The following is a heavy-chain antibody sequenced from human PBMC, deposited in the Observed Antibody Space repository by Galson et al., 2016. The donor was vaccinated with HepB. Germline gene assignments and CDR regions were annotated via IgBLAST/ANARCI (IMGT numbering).Heavy chain of an antibody. Sequence: SLRLSCAAAGFTFSGHWMSWVRQAPGKGLEWEANIKQDGGDKKYEDSVKGRFTISRDNSKNTVYLQMHRLRPEDTSVYYCATAITIPLAYGMDVWGKGTTGTVSS. CDR1: GFTFSGHW. V-gene: IGHV3-7*01. J-gene: IGHJ6*04. CDR3: ATAITIPLAYGMDV. D-gene: IGHD3-3*01. CDR2: IKQDGGDK.